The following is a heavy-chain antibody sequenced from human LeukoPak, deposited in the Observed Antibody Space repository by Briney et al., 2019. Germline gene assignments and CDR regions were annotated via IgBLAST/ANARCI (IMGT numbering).Heavy chain of an antibody. Sequence: SETLSLTCTVSGGSISSYYWSWIRQPPGKGLEWIGYIYYSGSTNYNPSLKSRVTISVDTSKNQFSLKLSSVTAADTAVYYCARIPVSSSWYDYWGQGTLVTVSS. V-gene: IGHV4-59*01. J-gene: IGHJ4*02. CDR3: ARIPVSSSWYDY. CDR1: GGSISSYY. D-gene: IGHD6-13*01. CDR2: IYYSGST.